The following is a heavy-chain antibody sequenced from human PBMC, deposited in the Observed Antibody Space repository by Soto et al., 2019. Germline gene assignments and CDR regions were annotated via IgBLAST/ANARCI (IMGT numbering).Heavy chain of an antibody. J-gene: IGHJ6*03. CDR1: GFTFSNYS. CDR3: PRDRSYYYYMDV. V-gene: IGHV3-21*01. CDR2: ISSSSSYI. Sequence: PGVSLRLSCAASGFTFSNYSMNWVRQAPGKGLEWVSSISSSSSYIYYADSVKGRFTISRDNAKNSLYLQMNSLRAEDTAVYYCPRDRSYYYYMDVWGKGTTVTVSS.